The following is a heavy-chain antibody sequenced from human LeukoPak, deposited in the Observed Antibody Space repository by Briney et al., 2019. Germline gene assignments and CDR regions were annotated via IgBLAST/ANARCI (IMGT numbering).Heavy chain of an antibody. CDR3: ARGSGYTDPFDY. V-gene: IGHV3-66*01. CDR1: EFAVTGHY. Sequence: GGSLRLSCEVSEFAVTGHYMSWVRQAPGKGLEWVSLIYSGGDTYYADSVKGRFTISRDSSKNTLYLQMNSLRAEDTAVYYCARGSGYTDPFDYWGQGTLVTVSS. D-gene: IGHD5-18*01. J-gene: IGHJ4*02. CDR2: IYSGGDT.